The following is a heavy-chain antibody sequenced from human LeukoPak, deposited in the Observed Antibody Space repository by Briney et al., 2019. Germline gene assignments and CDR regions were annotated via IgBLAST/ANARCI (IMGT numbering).Heavy chain of an antibody. CDR1: GGTFSSYA. J-gene: IGHJ4*02. D-gene: IGHD2-21*01. Sequence: GSSVKVSCKASGGTFSSYAISWVRQAPGQGLEWMGIINPSGGSTSYAQKFQRRVTMTRDTSTSTVYMELSSLRSEDTAVYYCARASYCGGDCSPGYFDYWGQGTLVTVSS. CDR2: INPSGGST. V-gene: IGHV1-46*03. CDR3: ARASYCGGDCSPGYFDY.